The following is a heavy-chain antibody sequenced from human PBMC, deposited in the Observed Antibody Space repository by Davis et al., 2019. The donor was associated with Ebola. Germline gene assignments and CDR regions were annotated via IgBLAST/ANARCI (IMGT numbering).Heavy chain of an antibody. CDR2: IFYSGTT. V-gene: IGHV4-31*03. Sequence: PSETLSLTCTVSGGSISSGRYYWSWLRQHPGKGLEWIEYIFYSGTTYYNPSLKSRVTISVDTSKNQFSLKLSSVTAADTAVYYCARDFVVRYCNSASCQESYYYYGMDVWGQGTTVTVSS. CDR3: ARDFVVRYCNSASCQESYYYYGMDV. J-gene: IGHJ6*02. CDR1: GGSISSGRYY. D-gene: IGHD2-2*01.